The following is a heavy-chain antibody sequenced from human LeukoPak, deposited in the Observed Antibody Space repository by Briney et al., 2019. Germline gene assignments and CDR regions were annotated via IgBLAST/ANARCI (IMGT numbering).Heavy chain of an antibody. D-gene: IGHD6-19*01. V-gene: IGHV3-74*01. Sequence: GGSLRLSCAASGFTFSSYWMHWVRQAPGKGLVWVSRINSDGSSTSYADSVKGRFTISRDNAKNTLYLQMNSLRAEDTAVYYCARVRSDSSGWYEFDYWGQGTLVTVSS. CDR1: GFTFSSYW. CDR3: ARVRSDSSGWYEFDY. CDR2: INSDGSST. J-gene: IGHJ4*02.